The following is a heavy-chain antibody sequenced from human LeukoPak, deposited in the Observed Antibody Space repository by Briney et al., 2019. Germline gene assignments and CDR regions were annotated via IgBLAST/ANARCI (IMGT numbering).Heavy chain of an antibody. CDR1: GGSISSSSDY. V-gene: IGHV4-39*01. J-gene: IGHJ6*03. D-gene: IGHD3-10*01. CDR2: IYYHENT. Sequence: SETLSLTCTVSGGSISSSSDYWGWIRQAPGKGLEWIGSIYYHENTYYNSSLKSRVTISVDTSKNQFSLKLNSVTAADTAVYYCARGNRPPITMVRGVIPPQRYYYMDVWGKGTTVTISS. CDR3: ARGNRPPITMVRGVIPPQRYYYMDV.